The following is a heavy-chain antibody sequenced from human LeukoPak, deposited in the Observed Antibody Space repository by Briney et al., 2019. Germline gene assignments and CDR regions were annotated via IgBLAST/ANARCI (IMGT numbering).Heavy chain of an antibody. D-gene: IGHD3-3*01. J-gene: IGHJ4*02. V-gene: IGHV1-46*01. CDR2: INPSGGST. Sequence: ASVKVSCKASGYTFTSYYMHWVRQAPGQGLEWMGIINPSGGSTSYAQKFQGRVTMTRDTSTSTVYMELSSLRSEDTAVYYCARDGYDFWSGYYKKGLYYWGQGTLVTVSS. CDR1: GYTFTSYY. CDR3: ARDGYDFWSGYYKKGLYY.